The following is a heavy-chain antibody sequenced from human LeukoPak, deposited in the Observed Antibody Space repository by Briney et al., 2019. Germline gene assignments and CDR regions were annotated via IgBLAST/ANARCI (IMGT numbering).Heavy chain of an antibody. J-gene: IGHJ6*04. V-gene: IGHV3-23*01. Sequence: PGGSLRLSCAASGFTFSSYGMSWVRQAPGKGLEWVSAISGSGGSTYYADSVKGRFTISRDNAKNSLYLQMNSLRAEDTAVYYCAELGITMIGGVWGKGTTVTVSS. CDR1: GFTFSSYG. D-gene: IGHD3-10*02. CDR2: ISGSGGST. CDR3: AELGITMIGGV.